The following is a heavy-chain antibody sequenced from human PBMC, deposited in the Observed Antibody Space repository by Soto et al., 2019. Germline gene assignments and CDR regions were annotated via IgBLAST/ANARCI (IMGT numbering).Heavy chain of an antibody. CDR2: IWYDGSNK. CDR3: ARDSGIFCSGGSCYGRPAFDI. V-gene: IGHV3-33*01. J-gene: IGHJ3*02. CDR1: GLTFSSYG. Sequence: GSLRLSCAASGLTFSSYGMHWVRQAPGKGLEWVAVIWYDGSNKYYADSVKGRFTISRDNSKNTLYLQMNSLRDEDTAVYYCARDSGIFCSGGSCYGRPAFDICGQGTIATVSS. D-gene: IGHD2-15*01.